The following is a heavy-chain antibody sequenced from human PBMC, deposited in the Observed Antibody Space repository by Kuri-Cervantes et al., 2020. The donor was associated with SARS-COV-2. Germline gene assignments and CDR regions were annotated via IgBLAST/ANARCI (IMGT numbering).Heavy chain of an antibody. Sequence: GGSLRLSCNGSAYYLSNHCIAWVRHMPGEGLEWMAIIFPGDSDTRCSPSFQGHVTISADRSISTAYLQWSSLKASDTAMYYCARHATMVTYDTQPNWFDPWGQGTLVTVSS. D-gene: IGHD5-18*01. CDR1: AYYLSNHC. J-gene: IGHJ5*02. V-gene: IGHV5-51*01. CDR3: ARHATMVTYDTQPNWFDP. CDR2: IFPGDSDT.